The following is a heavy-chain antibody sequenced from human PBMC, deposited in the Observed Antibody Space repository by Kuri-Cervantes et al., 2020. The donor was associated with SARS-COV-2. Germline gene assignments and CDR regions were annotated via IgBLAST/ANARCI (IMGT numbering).Heavy chain of an antibody. CDR1: GFTFSSYG. V-gene: IGHV3-30*02. CDR3: AKVDYCSGGSCYPCGAFDI. J-gene: IGHJ3*02. Sequence: GGSLRLSCAASGFTFSSYGMHWVRQAPGKGLEWVAFIRYDGSNKYYADSVKGRFTISRDNSKNTLYLQMNSLRAEDTAVYYCAKVDYCSGGSCYPCGAFDIWGQGTMVTVSS. D-gene: IGHD2-15*01. CDR2: IRYDGSNK.